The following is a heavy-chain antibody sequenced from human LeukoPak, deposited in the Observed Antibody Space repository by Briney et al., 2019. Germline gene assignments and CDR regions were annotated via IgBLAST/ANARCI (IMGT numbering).Heavy chain of an antibody. V-gene: IGHV3-23*01. CDR2: ISGSGGST. CDR1: VFTFSSYA. J-gene: IGHJ6*02. Sequence: GWSLRLSCAASVFTFSSYAMSWVRQAPGNGLEWVSAISGSGGSTYYAASVKGRFTISRDNSKNTLYLQMNSLRAEDTAVYYCASLYSSGWYYYYGMDVWGQGTTVTVSS. D-gene: IGHD6-19*01. CDR3: ASLYSSGWYYYYGMDV.